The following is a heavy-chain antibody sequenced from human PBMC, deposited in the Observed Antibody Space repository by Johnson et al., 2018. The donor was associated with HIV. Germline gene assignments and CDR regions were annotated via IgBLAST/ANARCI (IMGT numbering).Heavy chain of an antibody. Sequence: VQLVESGGGLVQPGGSLRLSCAASGFTFTSYTVSWVRQAPGKGLEWVSAISGSGASRYFADSVKGRFTISRDNSKNTLYLQMNSLRAEDTAIYYCAKGADYADYEGAFDIWGQGTMVTVS. CDR1: GFTFTSYT. D-gene: IGHD4-17*01. J-gene: IGHJ3*02. CDR2: ISGSGASR. V-gene: IGHV3-23*04. CDR3: AKGADYADYEGAFDI.